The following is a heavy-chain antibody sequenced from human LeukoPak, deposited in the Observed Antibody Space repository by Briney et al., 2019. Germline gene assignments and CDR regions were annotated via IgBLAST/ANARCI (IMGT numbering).Heavy chain of an antibody. CDR1: GDSISSGNYY. CDR3: ARALSGTYGLFQH. V-gene: IGHV4-39*07. CDR2: IFFTGNT. D-gene: IGHD1-26*01. Sequence: SETLSLTCTVSGDSISSGNYYWDWIRQPPGKGLEWIGTIFFTGNTYYNPSLKNRVTISVDTSKNQFSLNLNSVTAADTAVYYCARALSGTYGLFQHWGQGTLVTVSS. J-gene: IGHJ1*01.